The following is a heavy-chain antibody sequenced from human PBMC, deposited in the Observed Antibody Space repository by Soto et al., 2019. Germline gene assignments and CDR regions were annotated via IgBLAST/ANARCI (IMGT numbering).Heavy chain of an antibody. J-gene: IGHJ6*02. CDR3: AKDHYGSAIYGMDV. V-gene: IGHV3-9*01. Sequence: EVQLVESGGGLVQPGRSLRLSCAASGFSFEDYAMHWVRQAPGKGLEWVSGIAWNSDIIGYADSVKGRFTISRDNGKNSVYLQMNRLRPEDTALYYCAKDHYGSAIYGMDVWGQGATVTVSS. CDR1: GFSFEDYA. CDR2: IAWNSDII. D-gene: IGHD3-10*01.